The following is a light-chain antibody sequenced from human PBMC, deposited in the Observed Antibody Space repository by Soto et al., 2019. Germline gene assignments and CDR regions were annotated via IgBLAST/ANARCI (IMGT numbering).Light chain of an antibody. V-gene: IGLV2-11*01. CDR3: CSYAGSYRFEV. CDR1: SSDVGGYNH. Sequence: QSALTQPRSVSGSPGQSVTISCTGTSSDVGGYNHVSWYQQHPGKAPKLMIYDVSKRPSGVPDRFSGSKSGTTASLTISGLQAEDEADYYCCSYAGSYRFEVFGGGTKVTVL. CDR2: DVS. J-gene: IGLJ2*01.